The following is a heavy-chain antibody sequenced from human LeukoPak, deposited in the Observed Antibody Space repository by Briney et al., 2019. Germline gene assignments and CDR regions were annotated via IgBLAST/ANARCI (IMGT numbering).Heavy chain of an antibody. CDR3: AXXXXXYDSSGFFDY. Sequence: GRSLRLSCAASGFTVSSNYMSWVRQAPGKGLEWVSVIYSGGSTYYADSVKGRFTISRDNSKNTLYLQMNSLRAEDTAVYYCAXXXXXYDSSGFFDYWGQGTLVTVSS. V-gene: IGHV3-53*01. D-gene: IGHD3-22*01. CDR1: GFTVSSNY. CDR2: IYSGGST. J-gene: IGHJ4*02.